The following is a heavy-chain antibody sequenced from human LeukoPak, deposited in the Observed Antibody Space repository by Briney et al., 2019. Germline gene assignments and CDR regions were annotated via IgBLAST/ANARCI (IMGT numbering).Heavy chain of an antibody. D-gene: IGHD6-13*01. CDR3: ARRSKSSSWSPIDY. V-gene: IGHV4-59*08. J-gene: IGHJ4*02. CDR1: GGSISSYY. CDR2: IYYSGST. Sequence: SETLSLTCTVSGGSISSYYWSWIRQPPGKGLEWIGYIYYSGSTNYNPSLKSRVTISVDTSKNQFSLKLSSVTAADTAVYYCARRSKSSSWSPIDYWGRGTLVTVSS.